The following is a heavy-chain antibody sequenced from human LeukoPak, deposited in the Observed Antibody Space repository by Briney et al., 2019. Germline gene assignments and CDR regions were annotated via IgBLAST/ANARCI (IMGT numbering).Heavy chain of an antibody. J-gene: IGHJ4*02. Sequence: GGSLRLSCAASGFTFNSYAMSWVRQAPGKGLEWVSSISGSGDNTFYADSVKGRFTISRDNSKSTLYLQINSLRAEDTAVYYCAKDPFHWGTIYFDYWGQGTLVTASS. CDR3: AKDPFHWGTIYFDY. D-gene: IGHD7-27*01. V-gene: IGHV3-23*01. CDR2: ISGSGDNT. CDR1: GFTFNSYA.